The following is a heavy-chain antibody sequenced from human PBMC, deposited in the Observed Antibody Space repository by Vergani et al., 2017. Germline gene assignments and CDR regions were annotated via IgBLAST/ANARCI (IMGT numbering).Heavy chain of an antibody. CDR3: ARDSVIAPHDAFDI. J-gene: IGHJ3*02. CDR2: IIPIVGIA. Sequence: QVQLVQSGAEVKKPGASVKVSCKASGGTFSSYAISWVRQAPGQGLEWMGRIIPIVGIANYAQKFQGRVTITADKSTSTAYMELSSLRSEDTAVYYCARDSVIAPHDAFDIWGQGTMVTVSS. V-gene: IGHV1-69*04. D-gene: IGHD3-10*01. CDR1: GGTFSSYA.